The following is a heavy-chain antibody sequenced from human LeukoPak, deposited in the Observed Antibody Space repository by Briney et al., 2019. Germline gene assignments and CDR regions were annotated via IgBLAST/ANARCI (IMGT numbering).Heavy chain of an antibody. V-gene: IGHV4-59*01. CDR3: ASRGSSGWWSFDY. D-gene: IGHD6-19*01. CDR1: GGSISSYY. CDR2: IYYSGST. J-gene: IGHJ4*02. Sequence: PSETLSLTCTVSGGSISSYYWSWIRQPPGKGLEWIGYIYYSGSTNYNPSLKSRVTISVDTSKNQFSLKLSSVTAADTAVYYCASRGSSGWWSFDYWGQGTLVTVSS.